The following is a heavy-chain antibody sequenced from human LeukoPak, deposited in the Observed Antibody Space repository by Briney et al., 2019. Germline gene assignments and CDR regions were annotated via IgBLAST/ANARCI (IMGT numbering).Heavy chain of an antibody. CDR3: ARHGPDLAAAGTDYFDY. J-gene: IGHJ4*02. CDR2: IYYSGST. V-gene: IGHV4-39*01. CDR1: GGSISSSSYY. Sequence: SETLSLTCTVSGGSISSSSYYWGWIRQPPGKGLEWIGSIYYSGSTYYNPSLKSRVTISVDTSKNQFSLKLSSVTAADTAVYYCARHGPDLAAAGTDYFDYWGQGTLVTVSS. D-gene: IGHD6-13*01.